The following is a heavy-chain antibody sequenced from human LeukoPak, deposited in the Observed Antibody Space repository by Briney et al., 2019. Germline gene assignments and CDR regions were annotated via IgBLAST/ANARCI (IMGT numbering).Heavy chain of an antibody. Sequence: GASVKVSCKASGYSFTSYGISWVRQAPAQGLEWLGWISGNNDKRDFAQNVQGRITLTADSSTSTAYMELRGLRSDDTAMYYCARAPGTYDILGGLYLQYWGQGTLIAVSS. CDR3: ARAPGTYDILGGLYLQY. CDR1: GYSFTSYG. D-gene: IGHD3-9*01. J-gene: IGHJ1*01. CDR2: ISGNNDKR. V-gene: IGHV1-18*01.